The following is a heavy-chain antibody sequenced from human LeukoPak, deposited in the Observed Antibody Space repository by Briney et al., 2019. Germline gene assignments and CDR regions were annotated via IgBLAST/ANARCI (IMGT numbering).Heavy chain of an antibody. CDR3: ARTPFYDNGGFYRHFES. J-gene: IGHJ4*02. D-gene: IGHD3-22*01. CDR1: GFTFSRYW. Sequence: GGSLRLSCAASGFTFSRYWMHWVRQVPGKGLVWVSRIEGDGSSATYADSVKGRFTISRDNAKNTLYLQMNSLRDEDTAVYYCARTPFYDNGGFYRHFESWGQGTLVTVSS. V-gene: IGHV3-74*01. CDR2: IEGDGSSA.